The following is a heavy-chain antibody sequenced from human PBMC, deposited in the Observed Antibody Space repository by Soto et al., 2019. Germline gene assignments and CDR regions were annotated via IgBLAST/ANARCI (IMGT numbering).Heavy chain of an antibody. Sequence: SETLSLTCTVSGGSIRSSIYYWGWIRQPPGKGLEWIGSIFFSGSTYYNPSFSSRVTISVDTSKSQFSLNLRSVTATDTAVYYCARQRDGYNLNYFDYWGQGTLVTVSS. CDR1: GGSIRSSIYY. J-gene: IGHJ4*02. V-gene: IGHV4-39*01. CDR3: ARQRDGYNLNYFDY. CDR2: IFFSGST. D-gene: IGHD5-12*01.